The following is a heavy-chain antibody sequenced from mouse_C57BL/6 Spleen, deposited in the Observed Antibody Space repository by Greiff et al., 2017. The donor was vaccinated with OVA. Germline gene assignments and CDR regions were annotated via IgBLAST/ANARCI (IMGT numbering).Heavy chain of an antibody. D-gene: IGHD4-1*01. J-gene: IGHJ4*01. CDR3: AILTGTFFYAMDY. CDR2: INPGSGGT. V-gene: IGHV1-54*01. Sequence: QVQLKQSGAELVRPGTSVKVSCKASGYAFTNYLIEWVKQRPGQGLEWIGVINPGSGGTNYNEKFKGKATLTADKSSSTAYMQLSSLTSEDSAVYFCAILTGTFFYAMDYWGQGTSVTVSS. CDR1: GYAFTNYL.